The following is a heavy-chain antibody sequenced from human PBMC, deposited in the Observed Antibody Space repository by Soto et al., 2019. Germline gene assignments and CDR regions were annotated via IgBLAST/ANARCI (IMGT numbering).Heavy chain of an antibody. CDR3: AKALGELSPESYDY. D-gene: IGHD3-16*02. CDR2: ISYDGSDK. J-gene: IGHJ4*02. V-gene: IGHV3-30*18. CDR1: GFTFSSYA. Sequence: QVQLVESGGGVVQPGRSLRLSCAASGFTFSSYAMHWVRQAPGKGLEWVAVISYDGSDKYYADSVKGRFTISRDNSKNPLNLQMISLRADHTAVYYCAKALGELSPESYDYWGQGTLITVSS.